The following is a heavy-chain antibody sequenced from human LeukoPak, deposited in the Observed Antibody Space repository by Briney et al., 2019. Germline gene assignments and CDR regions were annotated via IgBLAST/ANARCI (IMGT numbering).Heavy chain of an antibody. J-gene: IGHJ5*02. V-gene: IGHV4-39*07. Sequence: SETLSLTCTVSGGSISSSSYYRGWIRQPPGKGLEWIGSIYYSGSTYYNPSLKNRVTISVDTSKNQFSLKLSSVTAADTAVYYCARVVRSGNYLGWFDPWGQGTLVTVSS. D-gene: IGHD1-26*01. CDR1: GGSISSSSYY. CDR3: ARVVRSGNYLGWFDP. CDR2: IYYSGST.